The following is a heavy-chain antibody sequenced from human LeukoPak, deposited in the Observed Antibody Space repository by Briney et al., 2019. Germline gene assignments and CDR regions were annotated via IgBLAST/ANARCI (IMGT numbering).Heavy chain of an antibody. Sequence: GGSLRLSCAASGFTLSSFGMNWVRQAPGKGLEWVSYIGTTTSTIYYADSVKGRFTISRDNAKNSLYLQMNSLTSEDTAVYYCATAQEIQCSGGGCYDLAHWGQETLVTVSS. D-gene: IGHD2-15*01. V-gene: IGHV3-48*04. CDR1: GFTLSSFG. J-gene: IGHJ4*02. CDR3: ATAQEIQCSGGGCYDLAH. CDR2: IGTTTSTI.